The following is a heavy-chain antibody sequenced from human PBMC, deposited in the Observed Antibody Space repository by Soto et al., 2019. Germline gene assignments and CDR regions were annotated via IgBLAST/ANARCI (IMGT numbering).Heavy chain of an antibody. Sequence: ASVKVSCKASGYTFPGYYVHWVRQAPGQGLEWMGWINPNSGDTYLAQRFQGRVTMNRDTSIGTAYMELRGLTSDDTAEYYCAKGGAIVAAGTRVYLYNAMDVWGQGTTVTV. D-gene: IGHD1-26*01. V-gene: IGHV1-2*02. CDR1: GYTFPGYY. CDR2: INPNSGDT. J-gene: IGHJ6*02. CDR3: AKGGAIVAAGTRVYLYNAMDV.